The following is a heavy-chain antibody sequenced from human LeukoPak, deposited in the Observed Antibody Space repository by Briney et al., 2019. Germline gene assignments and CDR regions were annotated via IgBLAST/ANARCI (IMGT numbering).Heavy chain of an antibody. D-gene: IGHD3-10*01. V-gene: IGHV4-59*08. CDR1: GGSISSYY. CDR2: IYYSGST. J-gene: IGHJ4*02. Sequence: MASGTLSVTCTVSGGSISSYYWSWIRQPPGKGLEWIGYIYYSGSTNYNPSLKSRVTISVDTSKNQFSLKLSSVTAADTAVYYCARHPYYGSGKGLYKGFDYWGQGTLVTVSS. CDR3: ARHPYYGSGKGLYKGFDY.